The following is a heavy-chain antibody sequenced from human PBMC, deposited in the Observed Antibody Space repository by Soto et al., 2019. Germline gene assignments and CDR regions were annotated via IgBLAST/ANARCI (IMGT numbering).Heavy chain of an antibody. CDR2: IYYSGST. Sequence: SETLSLTCTVSGGSISSYYWSWIRQPPGKGLEWIGYIYYSGSTNYNPSLKSRVTISVDTSKNQFSLKLSSVTAADTAVYYCASVDCLGSFVHYYMDFWGKGITVNVFS. J-gene: IGHJ6*03. CDR3: ASVDCLGSFVHYYMDF. V-gene: IGHV4-59*08. D-gene: IGHD3-10*02. CDR1: GGSISSYY.